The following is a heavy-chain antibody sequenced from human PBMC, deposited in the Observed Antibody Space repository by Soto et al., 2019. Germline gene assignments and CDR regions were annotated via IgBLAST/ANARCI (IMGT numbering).Heavy chain of an antibody. Sequence: ASVKVSCKTSGYTFSNYCITWVRQAPGQPLEWLGWISLYSDGTNYAQKFQGRVSMTTDTSTTTAYMELRSLRSDDTAVYYCARVVPGAEAWFGPWGQGTLVTVSS. CDR1: GYTFSNYC. V-gene: IGHV1-18*01. J-gene: IGHJ5*02. D-gene: IGHD2-2*01. CDR3: ARVVPGAEAWFGP. CDR2: ISLYSDGT.